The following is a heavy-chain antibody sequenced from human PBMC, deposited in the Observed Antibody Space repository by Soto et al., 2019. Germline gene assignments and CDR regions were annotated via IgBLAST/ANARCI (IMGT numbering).Heavy chain of an antibody. V-gene: IGHV1-69*13. CDR2: IIPIFGTA. Sequence: SVKVSFKSSGGPFSSYAISLVRQAPGQGLEWMGGIIPIFGTANYAQKFQGRVTITADESTSTAYMELSSLRSEDTAVYYCARRPGIAEALNWFDPWGQGTLVTVSS. D-gene: IGHD6-13*01. J-gene: IGHJ5*02. CDR1: GGPFSSYA. CDR3: ARRPGIAEALNWFDP.